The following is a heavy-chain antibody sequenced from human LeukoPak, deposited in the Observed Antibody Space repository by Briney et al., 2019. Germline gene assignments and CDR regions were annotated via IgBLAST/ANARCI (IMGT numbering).Heavy chain of an antibody. Sequence: GGSLRLSCAASGFTFGGYGMSWVRQAPGKGLEWVSGINCNGGSTGYADSVKGRFTISRDNAKNSLYLQMNSLRAEDTALYYCASDNYYDSSGYDYFDYWGQGTLVTVSS. V-gene: IGHV3-20*04. D-gene: IGHD3-22*01. CDR3: ASDNYYDSSGYDYFDY. CDR2: INCNGGST. CDR1: GFTFGGYG. J-gene: IGHJ4*02.